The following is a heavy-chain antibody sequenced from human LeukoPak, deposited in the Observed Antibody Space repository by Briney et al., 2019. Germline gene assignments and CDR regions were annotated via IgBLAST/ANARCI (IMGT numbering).Heavy chain of an antibody. J-gene: IGHJ4*02. V-gene: IGHV3-20*04. CDR3: ARDRYGSGSYYNIPDY. Sequence: PGGSLRLSCAASGFTFDSYGMSWVRQPPGKGLGWFSGINWNGGSKGYADSVKGRFTISRDNAKNSQYLQMNSLRAEDTALYYCARDRYGSGSYYNIPDYWGQGTLVTVSS. CDR1: GFTFDSYG. CDR2: INWNGGSK. D-gene: IGHD3-10*01.